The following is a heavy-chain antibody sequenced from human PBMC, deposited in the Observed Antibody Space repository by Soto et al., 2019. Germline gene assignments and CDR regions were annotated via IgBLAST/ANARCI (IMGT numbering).Heavy chain of an antibody. V-gene: IGHV1-2*04. CDR2: INPNSGGT. CDR1: GYTFTGYY. D-gene: IGHD4-17*01. CDR3: ARALNSYGGNFFDY. J-gene: IGHJ4*02. Sequence: VKVSCKASGYTFTGYYMHWVRQAPGQGLEWMGWINPNSGGTNYAQKFQGWVTMTRDTSISTAYMELSRLRSDDTAVYYCARALNSYGGNFFDYWGQGTLVTVSS.